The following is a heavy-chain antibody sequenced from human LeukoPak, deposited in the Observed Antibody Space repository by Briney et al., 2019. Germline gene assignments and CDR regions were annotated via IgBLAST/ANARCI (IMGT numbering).Heavy chain of an antibody. CDR3: ARSAHYYYDSASYGVAFDV. Sequence: SRTLSPTCTVSGGCLSRYSWSWIRPPPGKGLEWVGSIFYTGRTKYNTSLKSRLTISVDTSKNQLSLKLSSVTAADTAKYYCARSAHYYYDSASYGVAFDVWGRGTMVTVSS. CDR2: IFYTGRT. CDR1: GGCLSRYS. D-gene: IGHD3-22*01. J-gene: IGHJ3*01. V-gene: IGHV4-59*01.